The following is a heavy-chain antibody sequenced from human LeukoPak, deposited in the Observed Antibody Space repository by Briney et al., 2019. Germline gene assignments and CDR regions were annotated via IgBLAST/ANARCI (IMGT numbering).Heavy chain of an antibody. J-gene: IGHJ6*03. CDR3: ARHPYSSSSSSSYYMDV. D-gene: IGHD6-6*01. Sequence: PSETLSLTCTVSGGSISSYYWSWIRQPPGKGLEWIGYIYTSGSTNYNPSLKSRATISVDTSKNQFSLKLSSVTAADTAVYYCARHPYSSSSSSSYYMDVWGKGATVTVSS. V-gene: IGHV4-4*09. CDR1: GGSISSYY. CDR2: IYTSGST.